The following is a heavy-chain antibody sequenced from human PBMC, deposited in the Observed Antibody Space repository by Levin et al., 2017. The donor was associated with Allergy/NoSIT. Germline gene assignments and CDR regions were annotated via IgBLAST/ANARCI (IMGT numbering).Heavy chain of an antibody. CDR2: IGASGGTT. CDR3: VWLSERTHDS. J-gene: IGHJ4*02. CDR1: GFAFNVNA. V-gene: IGHV3-23*01. Sequence: QHGESLKISCAASGFAFNVNAMSWVRQAPGKGLEWVSAIGASGGTTYYADSVEGRFTISRDNSKNTLYLQMNSLRVEDSAVYSCVWLSERTHDSWGQGTLVTVSS. D-gene: IGHD2/OR15-2a*01.